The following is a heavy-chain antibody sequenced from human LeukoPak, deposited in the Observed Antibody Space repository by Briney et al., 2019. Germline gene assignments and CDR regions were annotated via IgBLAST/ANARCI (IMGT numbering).Heavy chain of an antibody. D-gene: IGHD3-22*01. Sequence: PGGSLRLSCAASGFTFSNYAIYWVRQAPGKGLEWISAISGRSDNTYYADSVKGRFTISRDNSKNTLSLQMNSLRAEDTAVYYCAKEDYDSSGFAFDCWGQGTLVTVSS. CDR3: AKEDYDSSGFAFDC. CDR2: ISGRSDNT. CDR1: GFTFSNYA. J-gene: IGHJ4*02. V-gene: IGHV3-23*01.